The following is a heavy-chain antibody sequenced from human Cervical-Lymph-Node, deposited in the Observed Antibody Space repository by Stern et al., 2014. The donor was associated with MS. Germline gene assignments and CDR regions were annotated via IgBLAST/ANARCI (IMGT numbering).Heavy chain of an antibody. V-gene: IGHV3-33*01. Sequence: QLVQSGGGVVQPGTSLRLSCAASGFTFSSYGMHWVRQAPGKGLEWVAIAWYDGSTAYYTNSVKGRFTISRDNSKNTLSLQMNSLTAEDTAVYYCARGHIPYAYNYLFDYWGQGTLVTVSS. D-gene: IGHD5-24*01. CDR2: AWYDGSTA. CDR1: GFTFSSYG. CDR3: ARGHIPYAYNYLFDY. J-gene: IGHJ4*02.